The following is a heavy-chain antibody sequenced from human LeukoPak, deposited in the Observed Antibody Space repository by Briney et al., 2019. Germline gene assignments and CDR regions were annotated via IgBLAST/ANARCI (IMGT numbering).Heavy chain of an antibody. CDR3: ARDRVIGELVPFDY. D-gene: IGHD6-6*01. CDR2: IWYDGSNK. CDR1: GFTFSSYG. V-gene: IGHV3-33*01. J-gene: IGHJ4*02. Sequence: GGSLRLSCAASGFTFSSYGMHWVRQAPGKGLEWVAVIWYDGSNKYYADTVKGRFTISRDNSKNTLYLQMNSLRAEDTAVYYCARDRVIGELVPFDYWGQGTLVTVSS.